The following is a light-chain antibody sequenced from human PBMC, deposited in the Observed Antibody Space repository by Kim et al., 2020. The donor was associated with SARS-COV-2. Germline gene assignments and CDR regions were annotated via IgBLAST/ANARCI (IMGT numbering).Light chain of an antibody. V-gene: IGKV3-20*01. Sequence: LPPGETATLSCRASQRVTSNLAWYQQRPGQSPRLLIYGASNRATGIPDRFSGSGSGTDFTLTISRLEPEDFAVYYCQQYGSLPFTFGPGTKVDSK. J-gene: IGKJ3*01. CDR1: QRVTSN. CDR3: QQYGSLPFT. CDR2: GAS.